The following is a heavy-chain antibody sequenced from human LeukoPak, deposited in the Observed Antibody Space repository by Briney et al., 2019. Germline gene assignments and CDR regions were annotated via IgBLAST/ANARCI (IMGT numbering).Heavy chain of an antibody. D-gene: IGHD6-13*01. J-gene: IGHJ4*02. V-gene: IGHV3-23*01. CDR2: ISGSGGST. Sequence: QTGGPLRLSCAASGFTFSSYAMSWVRQAPGKGLEWVSAISGSGGSTYYADSVKGRFTISRDNSKNTLYLQMNSLGAEDTAVYYCAKDRQRGYSNYWGQGTLVTVSS. CDR1: GFTFSSYA. CDR3: AKDRQRGYSNY.